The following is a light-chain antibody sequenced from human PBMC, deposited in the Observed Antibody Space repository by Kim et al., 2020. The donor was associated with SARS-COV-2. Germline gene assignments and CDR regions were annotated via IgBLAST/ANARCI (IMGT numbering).Light chain of an antibody. V-gene: IGKV1-5*03. CDR1: QRITGW. J-gene: IGKJ2*01. CDR2: KAS. Sequence: SASVGDRVTITCRASQRITGWLSWFQQRPGKAPKLLIYKASTLETGVPSRFSGSGSGTEFILTISSLQPDDFATYYCQQYDRYSYTFGQGTKLEI. CDR3: QQYDRYSYT.